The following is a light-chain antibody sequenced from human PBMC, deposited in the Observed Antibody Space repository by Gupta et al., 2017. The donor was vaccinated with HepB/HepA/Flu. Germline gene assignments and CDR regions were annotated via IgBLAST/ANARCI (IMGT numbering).Light chain of an antibody. CDR1: SNDIGSYKL. Sequence: QSALPQPASVSGSPGQSITISCTGSSNDIGSYKLVSWYQQNPGKAPKLIIFEVSQRPSGVSNRFSGSKSGNTASLTISGLQAEDEADYYCCSYAGSSTLVFGGGTKLTVL. CDR2: EVS. V-gene: IGLV2-23*02. J-gene: IGLJ3*02. CDR3: CSYAGSSTLV.